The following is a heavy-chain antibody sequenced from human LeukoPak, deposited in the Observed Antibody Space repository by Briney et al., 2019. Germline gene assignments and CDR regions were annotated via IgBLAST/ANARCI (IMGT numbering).Heavy chain of an antibody. V-gene: IGHV3-48*01. CDR1: GFIFSSYS. J-gene: IGHJ3*02. CDR3: ARDHHRRLYDSQARDTFDI. CDR2: ISSSSSPI. D-gene: IGHD3-22*01. Sequence: PGESLRLSCAASGFIFSSYSMNWVRQAPGKGLEWVSYISSSSSPIYYADSVKGRFTISRDNARNSLYLQVNSLRAEDTAVYYCARDHHRRLYDSQARDTFDIWGQGTMVTVSS.